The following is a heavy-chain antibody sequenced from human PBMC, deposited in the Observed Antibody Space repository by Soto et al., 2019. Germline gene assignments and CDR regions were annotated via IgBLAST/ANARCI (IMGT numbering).Heavy chain of an antibody. V-gene: IGHV4-59*01. J-gene: IGHJ4*02. CDR3: ARASRNYFAY. Sequence: SETLSLTCTVSGGSISDYYWSWIRQSPGKGLEWIGYIYHSGSTYYNPSLKSRVTISLDASKTQFSLKLSSLTTADTAVYYCARASRNYFAYWGQGALVTASS. CDR2: IYHSGST. CDR1: GGSISDYY.